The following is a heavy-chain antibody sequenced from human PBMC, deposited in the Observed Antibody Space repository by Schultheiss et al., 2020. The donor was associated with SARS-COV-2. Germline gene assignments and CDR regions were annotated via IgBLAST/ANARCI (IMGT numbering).Heavy chain of an antibody. Sequence: GGSLRLSCAASGFTFSSYAMHWVRQAPGKGLEWVSVIYSGGSTYYADSVKGRFTISRDNAKTSLYLQMNSLRAEDTAVYYCAKASEYWGQGTLVTVSS. D-gene: IGHD3-10*01. CDR3: AKASEY. CDR1: GFTFSSYA. J-gene: IGHJ4*02. CDR2: IYSGGST. V-gene: IGHV3-NL1*01.